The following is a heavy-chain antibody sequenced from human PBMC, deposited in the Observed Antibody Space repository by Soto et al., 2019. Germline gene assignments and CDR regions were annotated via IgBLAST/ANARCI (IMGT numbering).Heavy chain of an antibody. CDR1: GFAFTSYD. D-gene: IGHD3-3*01. J-gene: IGHJ6*02. Sequence: GASVKVSCKASGFAFTSYDMNWVRQATGQGLEWMGWMNPNSGNTGYAQKFQGRVTMTRNTSISTAYMELSSLRSEDTAVYYCARYLRYYVFWSGYYNPYYYYGMDVWGQGTTVTVTS. CDR2: MNPNSGNT. V-gene: IGHV1-8*01. CDR3: ARYLRYYVFWSGYYNPYYYYGMDV.